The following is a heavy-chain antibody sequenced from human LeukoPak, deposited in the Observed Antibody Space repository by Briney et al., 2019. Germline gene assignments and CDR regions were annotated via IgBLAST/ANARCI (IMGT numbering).Heavy chain of an antibody. CDR3: ATIGSGPAPDIDY. Sequence: GSSVKVSCKASGGTFSSYAISWVRQAPGQGLEWMGGIIPIFGTANYAQKFQGRVTITADESTSTAYMELSSLRSEDTAVYYCATIGSGPAPDIDYWGQGTLVTVSS. CDR2: IIPIFGTA. J-gene: IGHJ4*02. CDR1: GGTFSSYA. D-gene: IGHD6-19*01. V-gene: IGHV1-69*01.